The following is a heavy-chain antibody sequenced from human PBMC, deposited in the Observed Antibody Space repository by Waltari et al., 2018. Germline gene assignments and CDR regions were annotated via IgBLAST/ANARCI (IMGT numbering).Heavy chain of an antibody. Sequence: EVQLVESGGGLVQPGGYLRLSCAASGFTFNIYWMSWVCQAPGKGLEWVANIKKDGSEKYYVDSVKGRFTISRDNAKNSLYLQMNSLRAEDTAVYYCASHDYGDYSSFDYWGQGTLLTVSS. V-gene: IGHV3-7*01. CDR3: ASHDYGDYSSFDY. J-gene: IGHJ4*02. D-gene: IGHD4-17*01. CDR1: GFTFNIYW. CDR2: IKKDGSEK.